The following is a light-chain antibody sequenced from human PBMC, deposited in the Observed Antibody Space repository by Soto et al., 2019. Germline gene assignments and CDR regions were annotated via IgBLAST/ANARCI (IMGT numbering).Light chain of an antibody. CDR1: SSDVGGYNY. J-gene: IGLJ2*01. Sequence: QSVLTQPPSASGSPGQSVTISCTGTSSDVGGYNYVSWYQQHPGKAPKLMIYEVSKRASGVPDRFSGSKSGNTASLTVSGFQAEDEADYYCSSYAGNNVVFGGGTKFTVL. CDR2: EVS. CDR3: SSYAGNNVV. V-gene: IGLV2-8*01.